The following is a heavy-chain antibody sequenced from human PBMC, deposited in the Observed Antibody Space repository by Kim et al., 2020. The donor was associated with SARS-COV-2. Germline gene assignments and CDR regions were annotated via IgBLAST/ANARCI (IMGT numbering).Heavy chain of an antibody. J-gene: IGHJ6*02. D-gene: IGHD6-13*01. CDR1: GFTFSSYA. CDR2: ISGSGGST. Sequence: GGSLRLSCAASGFTFSSYAMSWVRQAPGKGLEWVSAISGSGGSTYYADSVKGRFTISRDNSKNTLYLQMNSLRAEDTAVYYCAKNPSSSWAYYYYGMDVWGQGTTVTVSS. CDR3: AKNPSSSWAYYYYGMDV. V-gene: IGHV3-23*01.